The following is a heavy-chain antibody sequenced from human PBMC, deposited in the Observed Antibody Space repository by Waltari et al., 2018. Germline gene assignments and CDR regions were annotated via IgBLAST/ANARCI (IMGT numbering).Heavy chain of an antibody. Sequence: QVQLVESGGGVVQPGGSLRLSCAASGFTFSSYGMHWVRQAPGKGLEWVAFIRYDGSNKYYADSVKGRFTISRDNSKNTLYLQMNSLRAEDTAVYYCAKEDSSGFPHWGQGTLVTVSS. J-gene: IGHJ4*02. CDR1: GFTFSSYG. CDR3: AKEDSSGFPH. CDR2: IRYDGSNK. D-gene: IGHD6-19*01. V-gene: IGHV3-30*02.